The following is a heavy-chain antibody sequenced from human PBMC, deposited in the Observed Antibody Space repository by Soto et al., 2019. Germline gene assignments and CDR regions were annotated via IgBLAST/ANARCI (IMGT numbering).Heavy chain of an antibody. CDR3: ARGTSRSDFWSGSQDAFDI. J-gene: IGHJ3*02. D-gene: IGHD3-3*01. CDR2: MNPNSGNT. V-gene: IGHV1-8*01. CDR1: GYTFTSYD. Sequence: ASVKVSCKASGYTFTSYDINWVRQATGQGLEWMGWMNPNSGNTGYAQKFQGRVTMTRNTSISTAYMELSSLRSEDTAVYYCARGTSRSDFWSGSQDAFDIWGQGTRVTVSS.